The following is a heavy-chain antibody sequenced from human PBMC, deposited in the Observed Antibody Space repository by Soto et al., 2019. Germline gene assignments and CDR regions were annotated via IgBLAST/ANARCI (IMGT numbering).Heavy chain of an antibody. V-gene: IGHV1-2*02. J-gene: IGHJ4*02. D-gene: IGHD2-8*01. CDR2: INPKGDGK. Sequence: QVQMVQSGPEVKKPGASVKISCKASEQTITGHYIQWVRQAPGQGLEWMGWINPKGDGKKYAQHFQGRITVTRDTSINTSYMELRALTSDDTAVYYCASVPLSYTTNDDLEHWGQGTLVTVSS. CDR1: EQTITGHY. CDR3: ASVPLSYTTNDDLEH.